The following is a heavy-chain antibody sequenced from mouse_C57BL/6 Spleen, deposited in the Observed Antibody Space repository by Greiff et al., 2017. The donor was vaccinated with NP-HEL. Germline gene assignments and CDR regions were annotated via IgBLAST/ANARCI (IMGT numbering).Heavy chain of an antibody. V-gene: IGHV1-80*01. D-gene: IGHD4-1*01. CDR2: IYPGDGDT. CDR1: GYAFSSYW. CDR3: ARGGDWGSLDY. J-gene: IGHJ2*01. Sequence: LVESGAELVKPGASVKISCKASGYAFSSYWMNWVKQRPGKGLEWIGQIYPGDGDTNYNGKFKGKATLTADKSSSTAYMQLSSLTSEDSAVYFCARGGDWGSLDYWGQGTTLTVSS.